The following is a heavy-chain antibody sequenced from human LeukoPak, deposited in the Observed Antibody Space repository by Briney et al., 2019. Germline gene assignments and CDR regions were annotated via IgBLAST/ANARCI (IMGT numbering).Heavy chain of an antibody. V-gene: IGHV3-23*01. Sequence: GGSLRLSCAVSGLTFSIFGMSWVRQSPGKGLEWVSAISGSATGGITNYADSVKGRFTISRDNDKNTVYLQMNNLRVEDTAVYYCADHRSAFEFWGQGTLVTVSS. D-gene: IGHD1-14*01. CDR1: GLTFSIFG. CDR3: ADHRSAFEF. CDR2: ISGSATGGIT. J-gene: IGHJ4*02.